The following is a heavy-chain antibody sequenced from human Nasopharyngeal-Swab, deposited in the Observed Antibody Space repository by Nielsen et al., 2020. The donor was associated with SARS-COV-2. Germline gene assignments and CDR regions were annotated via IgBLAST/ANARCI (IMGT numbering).Heavy chain of an antibody. CDR3: AKYRGGYGDPTFDY. CDR1: GFTFSNSV. D-gene: IGHD4-17*01. CDR2: ISVGSGDAT. J-gene: IGHJ4*02. V-gene: IGHV3-23*01. Sequence: GESLKISCAASGFTFSNSVMNWVRQTPEKGLEWVSTISVGSGDATYYADSVKGRFTVSRDNSRNTLYLQMNTLRAEDTAVYYCAKYRGGYGDPTFDYWGQGTLVTVSS.